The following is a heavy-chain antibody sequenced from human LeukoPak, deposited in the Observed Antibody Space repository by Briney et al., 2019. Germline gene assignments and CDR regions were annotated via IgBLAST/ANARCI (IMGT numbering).Heavy chain of an antibody. Sequence: SETLSLTCTVSGGSISSYYWNWIRQPPGKGLEWIGYIYYSGNTKYNPSLESRVTISVGTSENQFSLKLRSVTAADTAVYYCATGMPQGWVHWFDSWGQGTLVTVSS. CDR3: ATGMPQGWVHWFDS. J-gene: IGHJ5*01. CDR1: GGSISSYY. CDR2: IYYSGNT. D-gene: IGHD1-26*01. V-gene: IGHV4-59*01.